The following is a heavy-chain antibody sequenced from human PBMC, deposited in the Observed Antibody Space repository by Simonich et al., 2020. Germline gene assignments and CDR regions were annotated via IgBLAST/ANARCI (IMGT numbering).Heavy chain of an antibody. V-gene: IGHV4-34*01. D-gene: IGHD6-13*01. CDR2: INHSAST. J-gene: IGHJ1*01. Sequence: QVQLQQWGAGLLKPSETLSLTCAVYGGSFSGYYWSWIRQPPGKGLEVYGEINHSASTNYTPSLKTRVTISVDTSKNQFSLKLSSLTAADTAVYYCARGLRVAAAGTAFQHWGQGTLVTVSS. CDR3: ARGLRVAAAGTAFQH. CDR1: GGSFSGYY.